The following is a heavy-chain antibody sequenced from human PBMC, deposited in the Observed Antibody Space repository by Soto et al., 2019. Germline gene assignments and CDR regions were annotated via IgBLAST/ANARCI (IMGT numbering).Heavy chain of an antibody. CDR1: GFTFCSYS. Sequence: GESLKISCAASGFTFCSYSMNWVRQAPGKGLEWVSSISSSSSYIYYADSVKGRFTISRDNAKNSLYLQMNSLRAEDTAVYYCARVACSGGSCSRNYYYYGMDVWGQGTTVTVSS. V-gene: IGHV3-21*01. CDR2: ISSSSSYI. D-gene: IGHD2-15*01. CDR3: ARVACSGGSCSRNYYYYGMDV. J-gene: IGHJ6*02.